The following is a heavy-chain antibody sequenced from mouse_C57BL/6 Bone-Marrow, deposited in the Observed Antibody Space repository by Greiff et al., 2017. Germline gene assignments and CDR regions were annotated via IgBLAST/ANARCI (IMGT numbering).Heavy chain of an antibody. Sequence: EVKLVESGGDLVKPGGSLKLSCAASGFTFSSYGMSWVRQTPDKRLEWVATISSGGSYTYYPDSVKGRFTISRDNAKNTLYLQMSSLKSEDTAMYYCARRGYYYAMYYWGQGTSVTVSS. CDR2: ISSGGSYT. CDR1: GFTFSSYG. CDR3: ARRGYYYAMYY. J-gene: IGHJ4*01. V-gene: IGHV5-6*02.